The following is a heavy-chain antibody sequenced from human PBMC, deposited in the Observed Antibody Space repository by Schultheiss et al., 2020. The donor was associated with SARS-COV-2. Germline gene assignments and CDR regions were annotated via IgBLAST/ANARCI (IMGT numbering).Heavy chain of an antibody. J-gene: IGHJ6*02. CDR2: IYSGGST. Sequence: GGSLRLSCAASGFTVSSNYMSWVRQAPGKGLEWVSVIYSGGSTYYADSVKGRFTISRDNSKNTLYLQMNSLRAEDTAVYYCARGEGGAAYYYYYGMDVWGQGTTVTVSS. CDR1: GFTVSSNY. V-gene: IGHV3-66*01. CDR3: ARGEGGAAYYYYYGMDV. D-gene: IGHD1-26*01.